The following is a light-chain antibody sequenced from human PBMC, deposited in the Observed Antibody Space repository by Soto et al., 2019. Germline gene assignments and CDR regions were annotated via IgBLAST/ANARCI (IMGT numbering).Light chain of an antibody. J-gene: IGLJ2*01. V-gene: IGLV2-14*01. Sequence: QSALTQPASVSGSPGQSITISCTGSSSDVGGYNYVSWYQQHPGKAPKLMIYDVSNRPSGVSNRFSGSKSGNTASLTISGLQAEDEDDYYCCSYTRSSPLEVFGGGTKLTVL. CDR1: SSDVGGYNY. CDR3: CSYTRSSPLEV. CDR2: DVS.